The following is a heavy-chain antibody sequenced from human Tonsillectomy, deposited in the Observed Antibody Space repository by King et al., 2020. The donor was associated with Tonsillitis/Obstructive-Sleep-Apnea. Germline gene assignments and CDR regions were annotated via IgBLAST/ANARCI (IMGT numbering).Heavy chain of an antibody. CDR1: GFTFSSYA. J-gene: IGHJ4*02. D-gene: IGHD1-26*01. Sequence: QLVQSGGGVVQPGRSLRLSCAASGFTFSSYALHWVRQAPGKGLEWVAVISYDGSNKYYADSVKGRFTISRDTSKNTLFLQMNSLRAEDTAVYYCASAIVGATILLPLGYWGQGTLVTVSS. V-gene: IGHV3-30*04. CDR2: ISYDGSNK. CDR3: ASAIVGATILLPLGY.